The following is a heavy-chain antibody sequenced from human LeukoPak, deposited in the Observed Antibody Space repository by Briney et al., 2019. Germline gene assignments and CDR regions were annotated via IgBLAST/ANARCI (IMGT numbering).Heavy chain of an antibody. CDR3: ARAYYDSSGAFDI. D-gene: IGHD3-22*01. V-gene: IGHV3-7*01. CDR1: GFTFSSYW. Sequence: GGSLRLSCAASGFTFSSYWMSWVRQAPGKGLEWVANIKQDGSEKYYVDSVKGRFTNSRDNAKNSLYLQMNSLRAEDTAVYYCARAYYDSSGAFDIWGQGTMVTVSS. CDR2: IKQDGSEK. J-gene: IGHJ3*02.